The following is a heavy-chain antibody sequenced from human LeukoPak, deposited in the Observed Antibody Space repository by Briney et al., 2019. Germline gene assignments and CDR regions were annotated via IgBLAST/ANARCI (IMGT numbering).Heavy chain of an antibody. V-gene: IGHV1-69*04. CDR3: ARPQDYGDGASDI. CDR1: GGTFTTYA. Sequence: SVTASFQPSGGTFTTYAISWVRQAPGHALASIGTLIPLLGLANYPHKFQRTVTISTVKSTSTAYMELSSLRSEDTAVYYCARPQDYGDGASDIWGQGEMVTVSS. CDR2: LIPLLGLA. D-gene: IGHD4-17*01. J-gene: IGHJ3*02.